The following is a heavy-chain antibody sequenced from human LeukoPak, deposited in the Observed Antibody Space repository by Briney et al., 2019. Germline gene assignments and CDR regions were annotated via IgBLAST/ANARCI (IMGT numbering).Heavy chain of an antibody. Sequence: GGSLRLSCAASGFTFSSYAMNWVRQAPGKGLEWVSGISGSGGNTYYADSVKGRFTISRDNSKSTLYLQMNSLRAEDTAVYYCAKDLYDSSGYYYGGALDYWGQGTLVTVSS. J-gene: IGHJ4*02. CDR2: ISGSGGNT. D-gene: IGHD3-22*01. CDR3: AKDLYDSSGYYYGGALDY. V-gene: IGHV3-23*01. CDR1: GFTFSSYA.